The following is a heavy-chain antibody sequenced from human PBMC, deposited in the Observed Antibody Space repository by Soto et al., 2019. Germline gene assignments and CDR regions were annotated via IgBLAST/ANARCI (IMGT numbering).Heavy chain of an antibody. Sequence: QVQLVQSGAEVKKPGASVKVSCKASGYTFTSYGISWVRQAPGQGLEWMGWISAYNGNTNYAQKLQGRVTMTTDTSTSTAYMELRSLRSDDTAVSCCARAVYLGFPLRGLLDYWGQGTLVTVSS. D-gene: IGHD2-8*01. CDR2: ISAYNGNT. CDR3: ARAVYLGFPLRGLLDY. J-gene: IGHJ4*02. CDR1: GYTFTSYG. V-gene: IGHV1-18*01.